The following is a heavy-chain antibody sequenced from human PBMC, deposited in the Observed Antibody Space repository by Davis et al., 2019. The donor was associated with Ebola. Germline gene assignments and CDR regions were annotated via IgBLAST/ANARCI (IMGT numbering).Heavy chain of an antibody. V-gene: IGHV1-2*06. CDR1: GYTFTGYY. D-gene: IGHD1-1*01. J-gene: IGHJ4*02. Sequence: AASVKVSCKASGYTFTGYYMHWVRQAPGQGLEWVGRINPNTGDTNYAQKFQGRVTMTRDTSISTAYMELSRLRSDDTAVYYCARAQFPTTSDHWGQGTLVTVSS. CDR3: ARAQFPTTSDH. CDR2: INPNTGDT.